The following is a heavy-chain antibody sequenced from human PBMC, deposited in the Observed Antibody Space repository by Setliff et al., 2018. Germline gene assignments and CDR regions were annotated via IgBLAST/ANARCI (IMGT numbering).Heavy chain of an antibody. V-gene: IGHV1-69*06. D-gene: IGHD1-1*01. CDR3: ARDSVTLGQLERRGGFRYYDMDV. CDR2: ITPIFETA. J-gene: IGHJ6*02. CDR1: GGTLSGYA. Sequence: SVKVSCKASGGTLSGYAFSWVRQAPGQGLEWVGGITPIFETAHYAQKFQDRATITADKSTSTVYMELNSLISEDTAVYLCARDSVTLGQLERRGGFRYYDMDVWGQGTTVTVSS.